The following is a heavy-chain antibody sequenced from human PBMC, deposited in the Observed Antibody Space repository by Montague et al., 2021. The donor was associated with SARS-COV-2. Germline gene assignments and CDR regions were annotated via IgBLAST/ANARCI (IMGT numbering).Heavy chain of an antibody. CDR2: ISYDGSNK. CDR1: GFTFSSYA. J-gene: IGHJ3*02. CDR3: ARAAQKQYVLLWFGELLHDAFDI. V-gene: IGHV3-30-3*01. Sequence: SLRLSCAASGFTFSSYAMHWVRQAPGKGLERVAVISYDGSNKYYSDSVKGLFTISRGNSKNTLYLQMNSLRAEDTAVYYCARAAQKQYVLLWFGELLHDAFDIWGQGTMVTVSS. D-gene: IGHD3-10*01.